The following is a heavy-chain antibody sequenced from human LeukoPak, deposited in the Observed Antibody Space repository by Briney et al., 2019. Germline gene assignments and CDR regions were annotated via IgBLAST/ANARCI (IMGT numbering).Heavy chain of an antibody. Sequence: GGSLRLSCAASGFTFSSYGMHWVRQAPGKGLEWVAVISYDGSNKYYADSVKGRFTISRDNSKNTLYLQMDSLRAEDTAVYYCATPDTMVRGDYYYYYYGMDAWGQGTTVTVSS. J-gene: IGHJ6*02. CDR2: ISYDGSNK. CDR3: ATPDTMVRGDYYYYYYGMDA. V-gene: IGHV3-30*03. CDR1: GFTFSSYG. D-gene: IGHD3-10*01.